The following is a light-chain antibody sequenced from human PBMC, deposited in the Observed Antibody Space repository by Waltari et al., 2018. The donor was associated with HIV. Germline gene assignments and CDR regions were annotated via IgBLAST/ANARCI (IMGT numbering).Light chain of an antibody. Sequence: HSALTQPRSVSGSPGQAVPISCHGTNTALGGYNHVYWYQGHSDKVPQVIIYDVTKRPAGVPARISGSKSGNTASLTISGLQAEDEADYYCCSYGGGYTWLFGGGT. CDR1: NTALGGYNH. CDR3: CSYGGGYTWL. V-gene: IGLV2-11*01. J-gene: IGLJ3*02. CDR2: DVT.